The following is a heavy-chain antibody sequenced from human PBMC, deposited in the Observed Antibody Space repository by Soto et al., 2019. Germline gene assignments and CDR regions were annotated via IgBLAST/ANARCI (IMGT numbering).Heavy chain of an antibody. CDR1: GFXFSSYV. V-gene: IGHV3-30*18. Sequence: PRLSCAASGFXFSSYVLHWVRQAPGNGLECVAVISYDGSNKYYADSVKGRFTISRDNSNHTLYLQMNSLIPEDTALYYCAKDPEGYCTTTSCYTYFGLYVWGQGTTGTVSS. J-gene: IGHJ6*02. CDR2: ISYDGSNK. D-gene: IGHD2-2*01. CDR3: AKDPEGYCTTTSCYTYFGLYV.